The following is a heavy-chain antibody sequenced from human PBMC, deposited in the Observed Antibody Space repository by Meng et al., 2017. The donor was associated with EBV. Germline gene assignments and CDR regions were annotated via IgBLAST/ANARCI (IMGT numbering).Heavy chain of an antibody. V-gene: IGHV1-69*01. CDR1: GGTFRSDA. CDR3: ASESGRGFTPDY. J-gene: IGHJ4*02. D-gene: IGHD3-10*01. Sequence: QVQLVQSGAEVRKPGSSVKVSGKTSGGTFRSDANSWVRQAPGQGLEWMGGLIPMSDAPHYAQKFQGRVTITADESTSTHYMDLSGLRSEDTAVYYCASESGRGFTPDYWGQGTLVTVSS. CDR2: LIPMSDAP.